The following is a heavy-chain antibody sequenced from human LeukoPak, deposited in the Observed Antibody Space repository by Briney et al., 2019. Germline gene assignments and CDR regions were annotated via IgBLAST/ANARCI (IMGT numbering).Heavy chain of an antibody. CDR1: GGSISSSSYY. J-gene: IGHJ4*02. V-gene: IGHV4-39*01. Sequence: PSETLSLTCTVSGGSISSSSYYWGWIRQPPGKGLEWIGSIYYSGSTYYNPSLKSRVTISVDTSKNQFSLKLSSVTAADTAVYYCARHEFHSTAQYYFDYWAREPWSPSPQ. D-gene: IGHD4-11*01. CDR2: IYYSGST. CDR3: ARHEFHSTAQYYFDY.